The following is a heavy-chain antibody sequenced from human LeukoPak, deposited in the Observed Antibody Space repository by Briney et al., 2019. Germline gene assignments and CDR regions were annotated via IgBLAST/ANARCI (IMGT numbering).Heavy chain of an antibody. Sequence: SVKVSCKASGGTFSSYAISWARQAPGQGLEWMGGIIPIFGTANYAQKFQGRVTITADESTSTAYMELSSLRSEDTAVYYCARRRVDYDFWSVYFDWFDPWGQGTLVTVSS. D-gene: IGHD3-3*01. CDR1: GGTFSSYA. V-gene: IGHV1-69*13. CDR2: IIPIFGTA. CDR3: ARRRVDYDFWSVYFDWFDP. J-gene: IGHJ5*02.